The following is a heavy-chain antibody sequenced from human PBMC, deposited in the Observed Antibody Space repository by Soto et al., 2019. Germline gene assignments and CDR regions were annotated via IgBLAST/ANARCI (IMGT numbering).Heavy chain of an antibody. J-gene: IGHJ6*02. CDR1: GGSFIGYY. CDR3: ASSEPLYSSGWYGSYGMDV. CDR2: INHSGST. Sequence: SETLSLTCAVYGGSFIGYYCIFIRHPAFKWLEWIGEINHSGSTNYNPSLKSRVTISVDTSKNQFSLKLSSVTAADTAVYYCASSEPLYSSGWYGSYGMDVWGQGTTVTVSS. V-gene: IGHV4-34*01. D-gene: IGHD6-19*01.